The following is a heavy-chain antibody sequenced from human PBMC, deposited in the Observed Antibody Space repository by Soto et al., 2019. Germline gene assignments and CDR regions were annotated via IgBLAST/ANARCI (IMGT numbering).Heavy chain of an antibody. CDR2: IIPIFGTA. D-gene: IGHD6-13*01. CDR3: ARERHSSSWYEGFDY. J-gene: IGHJ4*02. Sequence: ASVKVSCKASGGTFSSYAISWVRQAPGQGLEWMGGIIPIFGTANYAQKFQGRVTITADESTSTAYMELSSLRSEDTAVYYCARERHSSSWYEGFDYWGQGTLVTVSS. CDR1: GGTFSSYA. V-gene: IGHV1-69*13.